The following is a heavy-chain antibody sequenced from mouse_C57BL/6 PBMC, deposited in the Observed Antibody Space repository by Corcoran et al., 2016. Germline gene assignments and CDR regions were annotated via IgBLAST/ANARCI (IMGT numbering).Heavy chain of an antibody. Sequence: EVQLQQSGPELVKPGASVKMSCKAYGYTFTDYNMHWVKQSHGKSLEWLGYINPNNGGTSYNQKFKGKATLTVNKSSSTAYMELRSLTSEDSAVYYCAREPYYGSSSVDYWGQGTTLTVSS. CDR2: INPNNGGT. V-gene: IGHV1-22*01. CDR3: AREPYYGSSSVDY. J-gene: IGHJ2*01. CDR1: GYTFTDYN. D-gene: IGHD1-1*01.